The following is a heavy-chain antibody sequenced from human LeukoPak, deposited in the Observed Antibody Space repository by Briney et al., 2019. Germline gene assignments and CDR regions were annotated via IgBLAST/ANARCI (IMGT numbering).Heavy chain of an antibody. CDR1: GGSFSGYY. CDR3: ASLVAGTTRYPPYYYYYMDV. J-gene: IGHJ6*03. V-gene: IGHV4-34*01. D-gene: IGHD6-19*01. Sequence: SETLSLTCAVYGGSFSGYYWSWIRRPPGKGLEWIGEINHSGSTNYNPSLKSRVTISVDTSKNQFSLKLSSVTAADTAVYYCASLVAGTTRYPPYYYYYMDVWGKGTTVTVSS. CDR2: INHSGST.